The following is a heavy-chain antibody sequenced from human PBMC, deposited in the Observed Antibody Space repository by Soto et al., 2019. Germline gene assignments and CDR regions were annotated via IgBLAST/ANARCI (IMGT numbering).Heavy chain of an antibody. V-gene: IGHV1-18*01. CDR3: ARGGKYCINGVCSFYGLDG. J-gene: IGHJ6*02. Sequence: QVQLVQSGAEVKKPGASVKVSCKASGYTFISYGISWVRQAPGQGLEWMGWISAYNGNTNYAQKFQGRVTMTTDTSTSTAYMELRSLRSDDTAVYFCARGGKYCINGVCSFYGLDGWGQGTTVTVSS. CDR2: ISAYNGNT. D-gene: IGHD2-8*01. CDR1: GYTFISYG.